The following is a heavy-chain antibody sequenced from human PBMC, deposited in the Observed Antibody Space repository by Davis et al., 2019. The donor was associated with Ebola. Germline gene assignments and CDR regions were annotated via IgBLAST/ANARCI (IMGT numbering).Heavy chain of an antibody. CDR2: INSDGSST. V-gene: IGHV3-74*01. J-gene: IGHJ2*01. CDR1: GFTLSGFTFSDYD. D-gene: IGHD2-21*02. Sequence: GESLKISCAASGFTLSGFTFSDYDMNWVRQAPGKGLVWVSRINSDGSSTSYADSVKGRFTISRDNAKNTLYLQMNSLRAEDTAVYYCARDPTVVVTATPYWYFDLWGRGTLVTVSS. CDR3: ARDPTVVVTATPYWYFDL.